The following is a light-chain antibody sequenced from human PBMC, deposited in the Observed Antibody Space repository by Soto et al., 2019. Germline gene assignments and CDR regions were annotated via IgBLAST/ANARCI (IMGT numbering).Light chain of an antibody. J-gene: IGKJ2*01. Sequence: EVVLTQSPGTLSLSPGERATLSCRASQSVSKYFVWYQQKPSQAPRLLIYGASSRASGIPDRFSGSGSGTDFTLTINRLGPEDSAVYYCQQFDSSPYTFGQGTKLEI. CDR1: QSVSKY. CDR3: QQFDSSPYT. CDR2: GAS. V-gene: IGKV3-20*01.